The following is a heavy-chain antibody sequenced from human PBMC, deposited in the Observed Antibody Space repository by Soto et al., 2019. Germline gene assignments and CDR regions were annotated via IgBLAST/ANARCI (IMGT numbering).Heavy chain of an antibody. CDR1: GYTFTSYG. J-gene: IGHJ6*02. D-gene: IGHD3-3*01. V-gene: IGHV1-69*13. CDR2: IIPIFGTP. Sequence: GASVKVSCKASGYTFTSYGISWVRHAPGQGLEWMGGIIPIFGTPNYAQKFQGRVTITADESTSTAYMELSSLRSEDTAVYYCARGGLRFLESHGMDVWGQGTTVTVS. CDR3: ARGGLRFLESHGMDV.